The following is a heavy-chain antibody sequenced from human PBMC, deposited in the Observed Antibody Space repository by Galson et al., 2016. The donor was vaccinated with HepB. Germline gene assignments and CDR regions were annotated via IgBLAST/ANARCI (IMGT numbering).Heavy chain of an antibody. CDR1: GFKLSHYA. CDR3: ARELSLPFDY. D-gene: IGHD3-16*02. J-gene: IGHJ4*02. Sequence: SLRLSCAASGFKLSHYAMHWVRQGPDKGLEWVAGISWDGTNIAYADSVKGRFTISRDNARNLVHLRMNSLRAEDTAVYYCARELSLPFDYWGQGTLVTVSS. V-gene: IGHV3-9*01. CDR2: ISWDGTNI.